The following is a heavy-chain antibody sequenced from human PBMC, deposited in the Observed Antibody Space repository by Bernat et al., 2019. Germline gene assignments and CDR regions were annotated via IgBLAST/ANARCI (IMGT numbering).Heavy chain of an antibody. D-gene: IGHD1-1*01. Sequence: EVQLVESGGGLVKPGGSLRLSCAASGFTFKSYNMNWVRQAPGKGLEWVSYISSTSSYIYYADAVKGRFTISRDNAKNSLYLQMNSLRAEETAVYYGARDKGNGRVQLYYSMDVWGTGTTVTVSS. CDR2: ISSTSSYI. J-gene: IGHJ6*03. CDR1: GFTFKSYN. CDR3: ARDKGNGRVQLYYSMDV. V-gene: IGHV3-21*01.